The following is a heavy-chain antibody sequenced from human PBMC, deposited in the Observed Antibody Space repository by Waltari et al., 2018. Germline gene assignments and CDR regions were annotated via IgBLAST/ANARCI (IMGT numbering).Heavy chain of an antibody. J-gene: IGHJ4*02. CDR1: GGSFSGYY. CDR2: INHSGST. V-gene: IGHV4-34*01. D-gene: IGHD3-22*01. CDR3: ARGGTKRYYYDSSGWPRSWALDY. Sequence: QVQLQQWGAGLLKPSETLSLTCAVYGGSFSGYYWSWIRQPPGKGLEWIGEINHSGSTNYNPSLKSRVTIAVDTSKNQFSRKLSSGTAADTAVYYWARGGTKRYYYDSSGWPRSWALDYWGQGTLVTVSS.